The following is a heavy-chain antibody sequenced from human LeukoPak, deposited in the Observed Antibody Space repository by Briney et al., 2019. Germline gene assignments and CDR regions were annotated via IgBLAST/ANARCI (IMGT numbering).Heavy chain of an antibody. D-gene: IGHD4-23*01. V-gene: IGHV3-13*04. Sequence: GGSLRLSCAASGFTFSSYDMPWVRQATGKGLEWVSAIGTAGDTYYPGSVKGRFTIARENAKNSLCLQMNSLRAGDTAVYYCARGDGGGLFDYWGQGTLVTVSS. CDR3: ARGDGGGLFDY. CDR1: GFTFSSYD. CDR2: IGTAGDT. J-gene: IGHJ4*02.